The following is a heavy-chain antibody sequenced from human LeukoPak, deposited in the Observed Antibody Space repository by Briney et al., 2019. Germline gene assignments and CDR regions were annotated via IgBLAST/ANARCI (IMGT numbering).Heavy chain of an antibody. CDR2: NYYSGSP. CDR3: ARRQGITMVRGGPFDI. CDR1: GGSISGYY. D-gene: IGHD3-10*01. Sequence: PSETLSLTCTVSGGSISGYYWSWIRQAPGKGLEWIGYNYYSGSPDYNPSLKSRVTISVDTSKNQFSLKLSSVTAADTAVYYCARRQGITMVRGGPFDIWGQGTMVTVSS. V-gene: IGHV4-59*12. J-gene: IGHJ3*02.